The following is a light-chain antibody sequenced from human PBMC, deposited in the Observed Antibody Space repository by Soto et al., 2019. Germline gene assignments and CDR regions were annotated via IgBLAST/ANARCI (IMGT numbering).Light chain of an antibody. J-gene: IGKJ4*01. Sequence: EIVMTQSPATLSVSPGERAPLSCRASQSISSSTYLAWYQVKPGQSPRLLMYDAASRATGIPDRFSGSGSGADFTLTISRLEPEDFAVYYCQQYGSSPKITFGGGTKVDIK. CDR2: DAA. CDR3: QQYGSSPKIT. V-gene: IGKV3-20*01. CDR1: QSISSSTY.